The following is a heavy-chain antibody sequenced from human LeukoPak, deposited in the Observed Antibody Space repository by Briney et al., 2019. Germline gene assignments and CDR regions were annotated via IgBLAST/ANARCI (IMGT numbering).Heavy chain of an antibody. D-gene: IGHD6-13*01. Sequence: SETLSLTCAVSGGSFSGYYWSWIGQPPGKGLEWIGEINHSGSSYYNPSLKSRVTISVDTSKNQFSLKLSSVTAADTAVYYCARRGSSSWYSYWVSHFDLWGRGTLVTVSS. J-gene: IGHJ2*01. CDR2: INHSGSS. V-gene: IGHV4-34*01. CDR1: GGSFSGYY. CDR3: ARRGSSSWYSYWVSHFDL.